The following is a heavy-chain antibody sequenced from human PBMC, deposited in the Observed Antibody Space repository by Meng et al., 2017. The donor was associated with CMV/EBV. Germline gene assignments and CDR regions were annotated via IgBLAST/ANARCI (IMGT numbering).Heavy chain of an antibody. CDR1: GYSFTSYW. CDR2: IYPGDSDT. CDR3: ARRLMPRRGWFDP. J-gene: IGHJ5*02. V-gene: IGHV5-51*01. D-gene: IGHD2-2*01. Sequence: KGSGYSFTSYWIGWVRQMPGKGLEWMGIIYPGDSDTRYSPSFQGQVTISADKSISTAYLQWSSLKASDTAMYYCARRLMPRRGWFDPWGQGTLVTVSS.